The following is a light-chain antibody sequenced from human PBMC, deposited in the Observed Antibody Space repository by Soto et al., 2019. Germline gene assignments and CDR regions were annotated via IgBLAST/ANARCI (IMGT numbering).Light chain of an antibody. Sequence: EIVMTQSPGTLSLSPGERATLSCRASQTVSRHLAWYQQKPGQAPRLLIFGASTRATGIPDRFSGSGSGTDFTLTISRLEPEDFAVYYCQQYGNSPITLGQGTRLEI. CDR1: QTVSRH. V-gene: IGKV3-20*01. J-gene: IGKJ5*01. CDR2: GAS. CDR3: QQYGNSPIT.